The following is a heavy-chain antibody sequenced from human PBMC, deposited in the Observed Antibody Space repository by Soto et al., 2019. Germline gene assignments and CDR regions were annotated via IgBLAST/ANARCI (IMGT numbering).Heavy chain of an antibody. CDR2: IRSKAYGGTT. Sequence: QPGGSLRLSCTAXGFTFGDYAMSWFRQAPGKGLEWVGFIRSKAYGGTTEYAASVKGRFTISRDDSKSIAYLQMNSLKTEDTAVYYCTREGPVLRFLEWLGGPDATDAFDIWGQGTMVTVSS. V-gene: IGHV3-49*03. J-gene: IGHJ3*02. CDR3: TREGPVLRFLEWLGGPDATDAFDI. D-gene: IGHD3-3*01. CDR1: GFTFGDYA.